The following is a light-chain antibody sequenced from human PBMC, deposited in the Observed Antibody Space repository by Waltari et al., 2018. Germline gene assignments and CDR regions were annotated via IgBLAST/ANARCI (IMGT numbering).Light chain of an antibody. V-gene: IGLV1-44*01. J-gene: IGLJ3*02. CDR3: ATWDESLRGRV. CDR1: SSNIGSNP. CDR2: GGN. Sequence: QSVLTQPPSTSATPGQRVTISCSGSSSNIGSNPVSWFQQLPGTAPKLLIYGGNERPSWVSDRFAGATSGTSASLAISGLRSEDEADYYCATWDESLRGRVFGGGTKLTVL.